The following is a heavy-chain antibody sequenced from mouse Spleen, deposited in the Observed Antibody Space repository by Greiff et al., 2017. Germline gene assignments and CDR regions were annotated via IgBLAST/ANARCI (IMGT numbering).Heavy chain of an antibody. CDR3: TGSSSWYFDV. V-gene: IGHV6-3*01. CDR1: GFTFSNYW. J-gene: IGHJ1*01. D-gene: IGHD1-1*01. CDR2: IRLKSDNYAT. Sequence: EVMLVESGGGLVQPGGSMKLSCVASGFTFSNYWMNWVRQSPEKGLEWVAQIRLKSDNYATHYAESVKGRFTISRDDSKSSVYLQMNNLRAEDTGIYYCTGSSSWYFDVWGAGTTVTVSS.